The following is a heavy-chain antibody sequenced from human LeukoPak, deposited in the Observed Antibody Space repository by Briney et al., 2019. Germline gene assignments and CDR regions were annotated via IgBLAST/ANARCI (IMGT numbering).Heavy chain of an antibody. CDR3: ARDIGNSGFNLDY. V-gene: IGHV3-33*01. Sequence: GSLRLSCVVSGFTFSTHGFHWVRQAPGKGLERVSVIWHDGGRKEYADSVRGRFTISRDNSNLYLQMNSLRAEDTAIYYCARDIGNSGFNLDYWGQGTPVTVSS. CDR2: IWHDGGRK. D-gene: IGHD5-12*01. J-gene: IGHJ4*02. CDR1: GFTFSTHG.